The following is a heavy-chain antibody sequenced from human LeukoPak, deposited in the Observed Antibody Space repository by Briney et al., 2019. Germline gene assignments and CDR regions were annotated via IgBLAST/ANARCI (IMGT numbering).Heavy chain of an antibody. D-gene: IGHD1-26*01. J-gene: IGHJ4*02. V-gene: IGHV1-8*03. Sequence: ASVKVSCKASGYRFSSYDINWVRQAPGQGLEWMGYMNPNSGATGYAQNFHDRVTITWDTSINTVYMELSSLRSDDTAVYYCARARVVGASDYWGQGTLVTVSS. CDR1: GYRFSSYD. CDR2: MNPNSGAT. CDR3: ARARVVGASDY.